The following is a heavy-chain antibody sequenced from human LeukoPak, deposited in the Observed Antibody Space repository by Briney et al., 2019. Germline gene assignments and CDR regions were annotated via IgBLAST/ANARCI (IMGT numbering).Heavy chain of an antibody. J-gene: IGHJ6*02. D-gene: IGHD3-9*01. CDR3: AKDLGKDFGWFYYYYGMDV. Sequence: GGSLRLSCAASGFTFSSYWMHWVRQAPGKGLVWVSRINSDGSSTSYADSVKGRFTISRDNAKNTLYPQMNSLRAEDTAVYYCAKDLGKDFGWFYYYYGMDVWGQGTKGTGS. CDR2: INSDGSST. V-gene: IGHV3-74*01. CDR1: GFTFSSYW.